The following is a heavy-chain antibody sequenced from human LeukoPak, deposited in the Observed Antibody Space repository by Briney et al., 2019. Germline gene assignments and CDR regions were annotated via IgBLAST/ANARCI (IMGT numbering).Heavy chain of an antibody. CDR1: GFTFSSYG. D-gene: IGHD4-23*01. J-gene: IGHJ6*02. V-gene: IGHV3-33*01. CDR2: IWYDGSNK. CDR3: ARDDGGDSTSLGVDV. Sequence: GGSLRLSCAASGFTFSSYGMHWVRQAPGKGLEWVAVIWYDGSNKYYADSVKGRFTISRDNSKNTLYLQMNSLRAEDTAVYYCARDDGGDSTSLGVDVWGQGTTVTVSS.